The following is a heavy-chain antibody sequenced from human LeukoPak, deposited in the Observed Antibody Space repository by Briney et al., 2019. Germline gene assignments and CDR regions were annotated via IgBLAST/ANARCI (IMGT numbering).Heavy chain of an antibody. Sequence: GGSLRLSCAASGFTFSSYAMSWVRQAPGKGLEWVSAISGSGGSTYYADSVKGRFTISRDNSKNTLYLQLNSLTAADTAMYFCAKASVAIPQYCNSWGQGTLVTVSS. D-gene: IGHD2-2*02. V-gene: IGHV3-23*01. CDR2: ISGSGGST. J-gene: IGHJ5*02. CDR3: AKASVAIPQYCNS. CDR1: GFTFSSYA.